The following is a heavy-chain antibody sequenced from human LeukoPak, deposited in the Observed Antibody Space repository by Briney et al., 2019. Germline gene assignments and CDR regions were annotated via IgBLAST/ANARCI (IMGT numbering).Heavy chain of an antibody. CDR1: GGSISSGGYS. V-gene: IGHV4-30-4*07. CDR2: IYYSGST. J-gene: IGHJ4*02. D-gene: IGHD6-6*01. CDR3: ARAAESSSFPGGFDY. Sequence: SETLSLTCAVSGGSISSGGYSWSWIRQPPGKGLEWIGYIYYSGSTYYNPSLKSRVTISEHTSKNQFSLKLSSVTAADTAVYYCARAAESSSFPGGFDYWGQGTLVTVSS.